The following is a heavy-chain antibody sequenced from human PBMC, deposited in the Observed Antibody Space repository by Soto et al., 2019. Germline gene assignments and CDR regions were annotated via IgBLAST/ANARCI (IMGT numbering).Heavy chain of an antibody. CDR3: ARDMESGYDLNDAFDS. CDR2: IYSGGST. CDR1: GFTVSSNY. J-gene: IGHJ3*02. Sequence: EVQLVESGGGLVQPGGSLRLSCAASGFTVSSNYMSWVRQAPGKGLEWVSVIYSGGSTYYADSVKGRFTISRDNSKNTLYLQMNGLRAEDTAVYYCARDMESGYDLNDAFDSWGQGTMVTVSS. V-gene: IGHV3-66*01. D-gene: IGHD5-12*01.